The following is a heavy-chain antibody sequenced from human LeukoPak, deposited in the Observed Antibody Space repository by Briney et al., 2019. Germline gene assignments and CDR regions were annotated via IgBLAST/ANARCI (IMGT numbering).Heavy chain of an antibody. V-gene: IGHV3-30*18. J-gene: IGHJ4*02. CDR1: GFTFSTYG. CDR3: AKEWMGASAGGYFDF. Sequence: PPGRSLRLSCAASGFTFSTYGMHWVRQAPGKGLEWVAVISYDGSNTYYADSVKGRFTISRDTSKNTLYLQMNSLRADDTAVYYCAKEWMGASAGGYFDFWGQGTLVTVSS. D-gene: IGHD1-26*01. CDR2: ISYDGSNT.